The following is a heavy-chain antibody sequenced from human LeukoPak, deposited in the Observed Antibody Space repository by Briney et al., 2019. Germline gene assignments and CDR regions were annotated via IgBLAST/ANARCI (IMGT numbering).Heavy chain of an antibody. CDR1: GFTFSNAW. CDR3: TTAAYCSGGSCYSGYFQH. CDR2: IKSKTDGGTT. J-gene: IGHJ1*01. V-gene: IGHV3-15*01. D-gene: IGHD2-15*01. Sequence: GGSLRLSCAASGFTFSNAWMSWVRQAPGKGLEWVGRIKSKTDGGTTDYAAPVKGRFTISSDDSKNTLYLQMNSLKTEDTAVYYCTTAAYCSGGSCYSGYFQHWGQGTLVTVSS.